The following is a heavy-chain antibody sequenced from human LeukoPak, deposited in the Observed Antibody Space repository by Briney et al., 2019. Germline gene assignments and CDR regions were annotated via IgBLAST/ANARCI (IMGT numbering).Heavy chain of an antibody. J-gene: IGHJ4*02. V-gene: IGHV1-2*02. D-gene: IGHD4-23*01. CDR2: INPNSGGT. CDR3: ARVEPGGGNSSPFDY. Sequence: ASVKVSCKASGYTFTDYYLFWVRQAPGQGLEWMGWINPNSGGTNYAQKFQGRVTMTRDTSISTAYMELSRLRSDDTAVYYCARVEPGGGNSSPFDYWGQGTLVTVSS. CDR1: GYTFTDYY.